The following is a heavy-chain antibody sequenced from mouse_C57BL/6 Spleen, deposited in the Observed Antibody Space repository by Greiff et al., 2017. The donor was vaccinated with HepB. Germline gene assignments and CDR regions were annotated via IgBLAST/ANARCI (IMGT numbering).Heavy chain of an antibody. Sequence: DVKLVESGAELVKPGASVKLSCTASGFNIKDYYMHWVKQRTEQGLEWIGRIDPEDGETKYAPKFQGKATITADTSSNTAYLQLSSLTSEDTAVYYCARGYYVSSYVGYWGQGTTLTVSS. J-gene: IGHJ2*01. D-gene: IGHD1-1*01. CDR2: IDPEDGET. V-gene: IGHV14-2*01. CDR1: GFNIKDYY. CDR3: ARGYYVSSYVGY.